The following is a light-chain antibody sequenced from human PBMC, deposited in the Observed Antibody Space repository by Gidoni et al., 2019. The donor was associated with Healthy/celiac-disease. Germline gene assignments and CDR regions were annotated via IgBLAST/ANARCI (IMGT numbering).Light chain of an antibody. Sequence: EIVLTQSPATLSLSPGERATLFCRASQSVSSYLAWYQQKPGQAPMLIIYDASNRATGIPARFSGSGSGTDFTLTISSLEPEDFAVYYCQQRSNWPRLTFGGGTKVEIK. CDR3: QQRSNWPRLT. J-gene: IGKJ4*01. CDR2: DAS. V-gene: IGKV3-11*01. CDR1: QSVSSY.